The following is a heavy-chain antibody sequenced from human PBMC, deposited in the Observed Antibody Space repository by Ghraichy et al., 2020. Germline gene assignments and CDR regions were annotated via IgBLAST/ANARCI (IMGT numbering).Heavy chain of an antibody. Sequence: GSLNISCEASGFTFDEHMMHWVRQGPGKGLEWVSLISWDGHTTYYADSVEGRFTISRDNTKNSLYLQMNSLRTEDTALYYCAKDLGFGELQIGGLHYWGRGTLVTVSS. D-gene: IGHD3-10*01. CDR2: ISWDGHTT. CDR1: GFTFDEHM. V-gene: IGHV3-43*01. J-gene: IGHJ4*02. CDR3: AKDLGFGELQIGGLHY.